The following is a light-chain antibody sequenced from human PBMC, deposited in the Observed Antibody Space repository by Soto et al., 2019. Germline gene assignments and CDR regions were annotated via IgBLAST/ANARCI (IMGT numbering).Light chain of an antibody. Sequence: EIVLTQSPATLSLSPGERATLSCRASQSVSSYLAWYQQKPGQAPRLLIYDASNRATGIPARFSGSGAGTDFTLTISSLEPEDLAVYYCQQRSNWPITFGPETKVD. CDR1: QSVSSY. CDR2: DAS. J-gene: IGKJ3*01. CDR3: QQRSNWPIT. V-gene: IGKV3-11*01.